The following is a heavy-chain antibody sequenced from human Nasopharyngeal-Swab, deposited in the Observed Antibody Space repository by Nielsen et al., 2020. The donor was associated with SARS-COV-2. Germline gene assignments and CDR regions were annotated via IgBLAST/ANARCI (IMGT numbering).Heavy chain of an antibody. D-gene: IGHD4-17*01. CDR3: ARESRDDYGDYPLLYYYFYGMDV. CDR2: IEQDGSEK. J-gene: IGHJ6*02. Sequence: WIRQPPGKGLEWVANIEQDGSEKYYVDSVKGRFTISRDNAKNSLYLQMNSLRVEDTAVYYCARESRDDYGDYPLLYYYFYGMDVWGQGTTVTVSS. V-gene: IGHV3-7*01.